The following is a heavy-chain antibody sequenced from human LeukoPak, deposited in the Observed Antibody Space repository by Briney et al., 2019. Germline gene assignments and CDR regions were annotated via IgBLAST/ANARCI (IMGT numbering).Heavy chain of an antibody. J-gene: IGHJ2*01. CDR2: INHSGST. CDR3: ARGGRARNWYFDL. Sequence: PSETLSLTCAVYGGSFSGYYWSWIRQPPGKGLEWIGEINHSGSTNYNPSLKSRVTISVDTSKNQFSLKLSSVTAADTAVYYCARGGRARNWYFDLWGRGTLVTVSS. CDR1: GGSFSGYY. V-gene: IGHV4-34*01.